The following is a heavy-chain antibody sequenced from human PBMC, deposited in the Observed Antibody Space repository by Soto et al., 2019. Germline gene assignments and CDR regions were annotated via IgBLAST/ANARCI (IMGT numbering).Heavy chain of an antibody. CDR2: IIPILRTT. D-gene: IGHD2-15*01. V-gene: IGHV1-69*11. CDR3: ARGYQPILPVDF. CDR1: GNTLSSYA. J-gene: IGHJ4*02. Sequence: QVQLVQSGAEVKKPGSSVKVSCKASGNTLSSYAFTWLRQAPGKGFELMGTIIPILRTTEYEQKFQGRVTITADESTTTVYMELSGLTSGDTGIYFCARGYQPILPVDFWGQGTLVTVSS.